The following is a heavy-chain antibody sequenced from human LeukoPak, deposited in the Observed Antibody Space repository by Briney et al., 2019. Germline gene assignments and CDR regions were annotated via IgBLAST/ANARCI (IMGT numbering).Heavy chain of an antibody. CDR2: INSDGSEG. J-gene: IGHJ4*02. Sequence: GGSLRLSCAVSGFTFSGFWMSWSRQAPGKGLEWVASINSDGSEGYYADVVKGRFTISRDNAKNSLYLQINSLRAEDTAVYYCAKTPTLFDYDSSGYYLYYFDYWGQGTLVTVSS. V-gene: IGHV3-7*03. CDR3: AKTPTLFDYDSSGYYLYYFDY. CDR1: GFTFSGFW. D-gene: IGHD3-22*01.